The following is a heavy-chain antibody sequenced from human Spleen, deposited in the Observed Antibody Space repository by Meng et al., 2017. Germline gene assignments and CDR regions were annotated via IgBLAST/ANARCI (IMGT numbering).Heavy chain of an antibody. J-gene: IGHJ3*02. CDR1: GFTFDDYA. Sequence: SLKISCAASGFTFDDYAMHWVRQAPGKGLEWVSGISWNSGSIGYADSVKGRFTISRDNAKNSLYLQMNSLRAEDTAVYYCARDIPPLVVTAILPAGPDAFDIWGQGTMVTVSS. CDR2: ISWNSGSI. V-gene: IGHV3-9*01. D-gene: IGHD2-21*02. CDR3: ARDIPPLVVTAILPAGPDAFDI.